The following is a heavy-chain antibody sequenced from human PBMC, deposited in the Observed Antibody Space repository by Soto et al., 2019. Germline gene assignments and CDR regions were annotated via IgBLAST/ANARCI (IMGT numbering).Heavy chain of an antibody. CDR1: GGSISSGGYY. D-gene: IGHD1-26*01. Sequence: SETLSLTCTVSGGSISSGGYYWILIRQHPGKGLEWIGYIYYSGSTYYNPSLKSRVTISVDTSKNQFSLKLSSVTAADTAVYYCARVVGATTIDYWGQGTLVTVSS. J-gene: IGHJ4*02. CDR2: IYYSGST. CDR3: ARVVGATTIDY. V-gene: IGHV4-31*03.